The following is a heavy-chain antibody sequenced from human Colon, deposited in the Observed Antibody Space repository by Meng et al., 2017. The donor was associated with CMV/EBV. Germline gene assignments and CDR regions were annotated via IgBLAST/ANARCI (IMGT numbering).Heavy chain of an antibody. CDR3: AKALITTSWLPKPFDA. CDR2: ISHDGSAT. V-gene: IGHV3-23*01. J-gene: IGHJ4*02. D-gene: IGHD2-2*01. Sequence: GGSLRLSCAGSGSLFSLYPVAWVRQAPGKGLEWVAQISHDGSATYYADSMKARVTISRDTSLNTVYLDIHDLRADDTAVYFCAKALITTSWLPKPFDAWGQGTLVTVSS. CDR1: GSLFSLYP.